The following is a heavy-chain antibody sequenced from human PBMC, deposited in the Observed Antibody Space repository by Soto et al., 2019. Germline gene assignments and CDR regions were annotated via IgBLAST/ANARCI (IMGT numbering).Heavy chain of an antibody. V-gene: IGHV3-30*18. CDR3: AKDQISHFWSGFPPYYSYTMDV. Sequence: QVQLVESGGGVIQPGKSLRLSCAASGFSFSNYGMHWVRLAPGRGLEWVAVISYDGSTKYYGDSVKGRFTISRDNSINTLYLRMNSLRAEDTALYYCAKDQISHFWSGFPPYYSYTMDVWGPGTTVTVSS. D-gene: IGHD3-3*02. CDR1: GFSFSNYG. CDR2: ISYDGSTK. J-gene: IGHJ6*02.